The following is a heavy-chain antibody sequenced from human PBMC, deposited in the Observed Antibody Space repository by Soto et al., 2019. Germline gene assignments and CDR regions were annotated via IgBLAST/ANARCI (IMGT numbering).Heavy chain of an antibody. D-gene: IGHD2-8*01. CDR3: ARLSTGFCTKPTCQHYFGMDV. CDR2: IDPRDSYS. CDR1: GYTFSAFW. Sequence: GESLKISCQASGYTFSAFWITWVRQMPGKGLEWMATIDPRDSYSNYSRSFQGHVTISADKSIGSAYLHWSTLEASDTAIYYCARLSTGFCTKPTCQHYFGMDVWGQGTTVTVSS. V-gene: IGHV5-10-1*01. J-gene: IGHJ6*02.